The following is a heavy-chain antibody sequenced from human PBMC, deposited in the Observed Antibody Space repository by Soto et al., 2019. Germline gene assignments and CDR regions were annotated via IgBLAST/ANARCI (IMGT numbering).Heavy chain of an antibody. J-gene: IGHJ6*02. CDR2: INQDGREK. D-gene: IGHD5-18*01. Sequence: EVQLVESGGGLVQPGGSLRLSCGASGFTFRPYWLSWVRQVPGKGLEGGGNINQDGREKNYVDSVKGRFTISRDNAKNSLYLQMSSLRAEDTALYYCARDGSTSWYSYDYHGMDVWGQGTTVTVSS. CDR1: GFTFRPYW. V-gene: IGHV3-7*05. CDR3: ARDGSTSWYSYDYHGMDV.